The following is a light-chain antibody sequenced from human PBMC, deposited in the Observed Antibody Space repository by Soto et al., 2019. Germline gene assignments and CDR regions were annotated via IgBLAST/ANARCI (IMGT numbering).Light chain of an antibody. V-gene: IGKV1-39*01. J-gene: IGKJ5*01. CDR1: QNIFSS. CDR3: QQSYNSPPIT. CDR2: AAS. Sequence: DIQLTQSPSSLSASVGDRVTITCRAGQNIFSSLNWYQQKPGKAPKLLIYAASSLQSGVPSRFSGSGSGTDFTLTITSLQPEDFATYYCQQSYNSPPITFGQGTRLAIK.